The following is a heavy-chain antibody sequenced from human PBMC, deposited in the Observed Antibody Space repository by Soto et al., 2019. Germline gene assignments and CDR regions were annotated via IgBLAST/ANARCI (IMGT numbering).Heavy chain of an antibody. CDR1: GGSIGNVDYY. Sequence: QVQLQESGPGLVKPSQTLSLTCTVSGGSIGNVDYYWSWIRQPPGKGLEWIGYIFHLGTTDYNPSLKSRINLSIDTSKNQFSLNLTSVTAADTAVYYCARIQREAAMGHFDYWGQGTLVTVSS. J-gene: IGHJ4*02. CDR3: ARIQREAAMGHFDY. D-gene: IGHD5-18*01. CDR2: IFHLGTT. V-gene: IGHV4-30-4*01.